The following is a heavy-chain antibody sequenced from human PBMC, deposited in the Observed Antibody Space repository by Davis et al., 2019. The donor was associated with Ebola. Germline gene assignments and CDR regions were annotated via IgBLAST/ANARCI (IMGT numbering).Heavy chain of an antibody. CDR1: GYTFISND. D-gene: IGHD3-3*01. V-gene: IGHV1-8*01. CDR2: MNPNSGSA. CDR3: ARQARGSYDFWGGYVFDT. Sequence: AASVKVSCKASGYTFISNDINWVRQASGQGLEWMGWMNPNSGSAGYAQKFQGRVTMTRNNSINTAYMELRSLRSEDTAVYYCARQARGSYDFWGGYVFDTWGLGTLVTVSS. J-gene: IGHJ4*02.